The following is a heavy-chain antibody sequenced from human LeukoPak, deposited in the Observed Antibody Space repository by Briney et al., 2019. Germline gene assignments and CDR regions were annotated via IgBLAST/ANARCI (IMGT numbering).Heavy chain of an antibody. V-gene: IGHV3-74*01. D-gene: IGHD3-22*01. Sequence: GGSLRLSCAASGFTFSRYWMHWVRQAPVKGLVWVSRINIDGSNTIYADSVKGRFTISRDNAKNTLYLQMNGLRAEDTAVYYCATPKETYDSSGYCDWGQGTLVTVSS. CDR3: ATPKETYDSSGYCD. J-gene: IGHJ4*02. CDR2: INIDGSNT. CDR1: GFTFSRYW.